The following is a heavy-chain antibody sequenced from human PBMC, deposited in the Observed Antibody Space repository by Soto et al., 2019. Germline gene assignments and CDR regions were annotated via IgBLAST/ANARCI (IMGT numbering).Heavy chain of an antibody. D-gene: IGHD2-15*01. CDR2: ISSTGGST. CDR3: AKASAGGFDY. CDR1: GFTFRSYA. J-gene: IGHJ4*02. Sequence: GGSLRLSCAASGFTFRSYAMSWVRQAPGKGLEWVSGISSTGGSTYYADSVKGRFTISRDNSKNTLYLQMNSLRAEDTAVYNCAKASAGGFDYWGQGTLVTVSS. V-gene: IGHV3-23*01.